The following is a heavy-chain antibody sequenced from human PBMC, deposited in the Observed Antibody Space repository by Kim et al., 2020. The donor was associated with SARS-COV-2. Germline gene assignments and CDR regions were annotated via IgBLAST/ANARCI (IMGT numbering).Heavy chain of an antibody. Sequence: QKFPGRVTITADKSPSTAYMELSSLRSEDTAVYYCARDPPIAVAGTLADYWGQGTLVTVSS. V-gene: IGHV1-69*04. D-gene: IGHD6-19*01. J-gene: IGHJ4*02. CDR3: ARDPPIAVAGTLADY.